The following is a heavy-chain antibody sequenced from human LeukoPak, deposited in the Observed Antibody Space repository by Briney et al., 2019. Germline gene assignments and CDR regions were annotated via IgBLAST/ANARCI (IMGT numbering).Heavy chain of an antibody. D-gene: IGHD6-13*01. J-gene: IGHJ4*02. CDR3: AGGRAARINPHDY. CDR2: ISSGSSYT. CDR1: GITFSDFY. V-gene: IGHV3-11*03. Sequence: GGSLRLSCAASGITFSDFYMSWIRQAPGRGLEWVSYISSGSSYTNYADSVKGRFTISRDNAKNSLYLQMNSLRAEDTAVYYCAGGRAARINPHDYWGQGTLVTVSS.